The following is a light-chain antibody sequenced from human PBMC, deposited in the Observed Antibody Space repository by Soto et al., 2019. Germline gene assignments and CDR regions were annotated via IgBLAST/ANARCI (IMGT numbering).Light chain of an antibody. CDR1: QSISYY. Sequence: DIEGTQYPSCLSACVGDRVTIACGASQSISYYLNWYQQKQGRAPRLLIYSTSTLQSGVPSKFSGSAYGTDFTLTISSMKNEDFATYYCQQSYSSPWTFGQGTKVDIK. J-gene: IGKJ1*01. CDR2: STS. CDR3: QQSYSSPWT. V-gene: IGKV1-39*01.